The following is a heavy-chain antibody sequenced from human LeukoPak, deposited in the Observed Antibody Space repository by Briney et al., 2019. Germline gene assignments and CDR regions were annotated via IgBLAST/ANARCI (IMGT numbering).Heavy chain of an antibody. D-gene: IGHD4-17*01. CDR2: IKRKSDSGTT. J-gene: IGHJ4*02. Sequence: GGSLRLSCAASGFTFSNAWMSWVRQAPGRGLEWVGRIKRKSDSGTTDYAAPVKGRFTISRDDSKNTLFLQMNSLKTEDTAVYYCTTESYGDYVLPHWGQGTLVTVSS. V-gene: IGHV3-15*01. CDR1: GFTFSNAW. CDR3: TTESYGDYVLPH.